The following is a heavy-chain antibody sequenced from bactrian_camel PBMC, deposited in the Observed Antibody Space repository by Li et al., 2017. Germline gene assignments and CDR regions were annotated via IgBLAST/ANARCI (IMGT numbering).Heavy chain of an antibody. Sequence: DVQLVESGGGSVQAGGSLKLSCVISGNTYSRCNVAWYRQAPGKGLEWVSAIFTGGTTYYTDSVKGRFTISRDNAKNTVYLQLNSLKTEDTAMYYCNTFYCFGRRFNFWGQGTQVTVS. J-gene: IGHJ4*01. CDR2: IFTGGTT. CDR1: GNTYSRCN. CDR3: NTFYCFGRRFNF. D-gene: IGHD3*01. V-gene: IGHV3S40*01.